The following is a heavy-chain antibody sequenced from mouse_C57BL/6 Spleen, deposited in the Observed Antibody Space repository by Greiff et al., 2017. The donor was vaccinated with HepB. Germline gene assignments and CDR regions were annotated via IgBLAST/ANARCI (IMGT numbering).Heavy chain of an antibody. CDR1: GYTFTSYW. CDR2: IDPSDSYT. CDR3: ARQGAVYWYFDV. Sequence: QVQLQQPGAELVMPGASVKLSCKASGYTFTSYWMHWVKQRPGQGLEWIGEIDPSDSYTNYNQKFKGQSTLTVDKSSSTAYMQLSSLTSEDSAVYYCARQGAVYWYFDVWGTGTTVTVSS. J-gene: IGHJ1*03. V-gene: IGHV1-69*01.